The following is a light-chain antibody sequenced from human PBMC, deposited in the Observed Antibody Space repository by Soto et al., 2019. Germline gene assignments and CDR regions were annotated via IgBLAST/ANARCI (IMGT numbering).Light chain of an antibody. CDR2: DVT. Sequence: QSALTQPASVSGSPGQSITISCTGTSSDVGDHDLVSWYQHHPGKAPKLLIHDVTKRPSGVSNRFSGYKSGNTASLTISGLQAEDEADYYCCSYASSSTPYVLGTGTKLTVL. J-gene: IGLJ1*01. V-gene: IGLV2-23*02. CDR1: SSDVGDHDL. CDR3: CSYASSSTPYV.